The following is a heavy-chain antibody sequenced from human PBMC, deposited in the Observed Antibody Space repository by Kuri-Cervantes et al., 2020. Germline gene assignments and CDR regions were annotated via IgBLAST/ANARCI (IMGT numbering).Heavy chain of an antibody. Sequence: GESLKISCAASGFTFDDYAMHWVRQAPGKGLEWVSAISGSGGSTYYADSVKGRFTISRDNSKNSPYLQMNSLRAEDTAVYYCARAVAGSGYYYYYMDVWGKGTTVTVSS. CDR2: ISGSGGST. D-gene: IGHD6-19*01. CDR1: GFTFDDYA. V-gene: IGHV3-23*01. CDR3: ARAVAGSGYYYYYMDV. J-gene: IGHJ6*03.